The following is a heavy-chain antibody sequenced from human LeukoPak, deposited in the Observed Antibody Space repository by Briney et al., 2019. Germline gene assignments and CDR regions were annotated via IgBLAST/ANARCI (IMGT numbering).Heavy chain of an antibody. CDR3: AKVLAAAGPLILDY. CDR2: ISSSSSYI. J-gene: IGHJ4*02. V-gene: IGHV3-21*01. Sequence: TGGSLRLSCAASGFTFSSYSMNWVRQAPGKGLEWVSSISSSSSYIYYADSVKGRFTISRDNSKKMVYLQMDSLRAEDTAVYSCAKVLAAAGPLILDYWGQGTLVTVSS. CDR1: GFTFSSYS. D-gene: IGHD6-13*01.